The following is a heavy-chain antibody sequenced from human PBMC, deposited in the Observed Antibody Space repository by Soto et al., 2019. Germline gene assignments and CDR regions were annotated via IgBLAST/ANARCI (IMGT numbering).Heavy chain of an antibody. CDR2: VYHNGLT. Sequence: SETLSLTCDVSGDSIGSNVWWSWVRQPPGKGLEWIGEVYHNGLTDYNPSLRGRATMSADMSKNQFSLRVTSVTDADTAIYYCPRPDALPGEADRFDYSGPGALLTVSS. V-gene: IGHV4-4*02. CDR3: PRPDALPGEADRFDY. J-gene: IGHJ4*02. D-gene: IGHD2-15*01. CDR1: GDSIGSNVW.